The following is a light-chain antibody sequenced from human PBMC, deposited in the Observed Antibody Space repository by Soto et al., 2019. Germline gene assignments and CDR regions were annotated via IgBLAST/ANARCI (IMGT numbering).Light chain of an antibody. J-gene: IGLJ2*01. CDR3: QSYDSSLSGVV. CDR2: ANR. CDR1: SSNIGAGYD. V-gene: IGLV1-40*01. Sequence: QDVVTQPPSVYGAPGQRVTISCTGSSSNIGAGYDVHWYQQLPGTAPKLLIYANRNRPSGVPDRFSGSKSGTSASLAITGLQAEDEADYYCQSYDSSLSGVVFGGGTKLTVL.